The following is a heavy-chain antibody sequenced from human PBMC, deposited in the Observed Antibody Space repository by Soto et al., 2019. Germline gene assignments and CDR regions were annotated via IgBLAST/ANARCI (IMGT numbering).Heavy chain of an antibody. J-gene: IGHJ5*02. CDR3: ATRTTSCYSLCWFDP. CDR1: GYTFTTYT. V-gene: IGHV1-3*01. Sequence: VQLVQSGAEVMKPGGSVKVSCKASGYTFTTYTIQWVRQAPGQRLEWMGWINAATGETKYSQNFQRRVTMTRDKSASTAYMDLNSLRSEDTAVYNCATRTTSCYSLCWFDPWGQGTLVAVSS. D-gene: IGHD2-2*02. CDR2: INAATGET.